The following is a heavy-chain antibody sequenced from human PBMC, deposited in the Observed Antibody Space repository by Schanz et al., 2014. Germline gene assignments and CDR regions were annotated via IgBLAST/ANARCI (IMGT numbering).Heavy chain of an antibody. CDR1: GFSFSDYY. D-gene: IGHD3-3*01. V-gene: IGHV3-11*06. Sequence: VQLMESGGGLVEPGGSLRLSCAASGFSFSDYYMSWIRQAPGKGLEWVSYVSRSTPDIYYADSVKGRFTMSRDNAKNSVFLQMNSLRAEDTAVYYCVRDSFFAFDYWGQGTLVIVSS. J-gene: IGHJ4*02. CDR3: VRDSFFAFDY. CDR2: VSRSTPDI.